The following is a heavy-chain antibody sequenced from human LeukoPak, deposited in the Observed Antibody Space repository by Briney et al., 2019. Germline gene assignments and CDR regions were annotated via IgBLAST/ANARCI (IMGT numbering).Heavy chain of an antibody. CDR2: IIPMFDTA. D-gene: IGHD3-9*01. Sequence: SVKVSCKASGGTFSNYAISWVRQAPGQGLEWMGGIIPMFDTADYAQNFQGTLTITADESTCTAYMELSSLRAEDTAVYYCARDLVGSHTSYSSGAWDYWGQGTLVTVSS. J-gene: IGHJ4*02. CDR1: GGTFSNYA. V-gene: IGHV1-69*13. CDR3: ARDLVGSHTSYSSGAWDY.